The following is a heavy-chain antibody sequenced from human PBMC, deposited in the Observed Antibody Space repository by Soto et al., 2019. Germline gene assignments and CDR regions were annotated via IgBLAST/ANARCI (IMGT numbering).Heavy chain of an antibody. V-gene: IGHV1-8*01. J-gene: IGHJ5*02. CDR1: GYSFTRHD. Sequence: QVQLVQSGAEVRKPGASVRVSCKATGYSFTRHDINWLRQAPGQGLGWMGWMNPNSGNAVYAQKFQGRVTMTRNTSITPAYIEVTSLKSEDTAVYFCARGAYNDYSHWFDPWGQGTLVTVSS. D-gene: IGHD4-4*01. CDR2: MNPNSGNA. CDR3: ARGAYNDYSHWFDP.